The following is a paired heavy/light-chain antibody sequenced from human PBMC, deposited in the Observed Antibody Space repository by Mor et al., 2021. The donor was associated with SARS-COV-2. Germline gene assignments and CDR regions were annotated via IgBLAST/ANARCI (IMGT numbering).Heavy chain of an antibody. J-gene: IGHJ5*02. D-gene: IGHD2-15*01. CDR2: INYSGNT. V-gene: IGHV4-39*01. Sequence: QLQLQESGPGLVKSSETLSLTCIVSGDSISSSSYYWGWVRQSPGKGLEWIGSINYSGNTYYSSSLKSRVTISVDTAKTQFSLRLSSVTAADTAVYFCARIVLSSNNYFDPWGQGTLVTVAS. CDR3: ARIVLSSNNYFDP. CDR1: GDSISSSSYY.
Light chain of an antibody. Sequence: DIQMTQSPSSLSASAGDRVTITCRTSQRISSSLNWYQQKPGKAPQLLLNAASSLQSGVPSRFSGSGSGTDFTLSISSLQPDDFATYYCQYMGTFGQGTKLEIK. CDR3: QYMGT. CDR2: AAS. J-gene: IGKJ2*01. V-gene: IGKV1-39*01. CDR1: QRISSS.